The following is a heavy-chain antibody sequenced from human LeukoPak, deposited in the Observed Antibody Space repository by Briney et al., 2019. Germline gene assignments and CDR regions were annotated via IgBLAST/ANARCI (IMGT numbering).Heavy chain of an antibody. CDR3: ARGLVVGGTGVWAFDI. Sequence: GGSLRLSCAASGFTVSNNYVSWVRQDPGYGLEWVSVIYKVGNTFYADFVKGRFTISRDNSKNTLYLQMNSLRAEDTALYYCARGLVVGGTGVWAFDIWGQGTMVTLSS. J-gene: IGHJ3*02. V-gene: IGHV3-66*01. D-gene: IGHD1-26*01. CDR1: GFTVSNNY. CDR2: IYKVGNT.